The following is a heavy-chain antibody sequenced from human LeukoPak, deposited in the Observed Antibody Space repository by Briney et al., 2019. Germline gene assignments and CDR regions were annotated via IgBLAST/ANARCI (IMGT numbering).Heavy chain of an antibody. CDR2: IRYDGNNK. J-gene: IGHJ4*02. CDR1: GFTFGDYG. Sequence: GGSLRLSCAASGFTFGDYGMHWVRQAPGKGLEWVAFIRYDGNNKYYADSVKGRFTISRDNSKNTLYLQMNSLRAEDTAVYYCAKDRSGSYYSFDYWGQGTLVTVSS. CDR3: AKDRSGSYYSFDY. V-gene: IGHV3-30*02. D-gene: IGHD1-26*01.